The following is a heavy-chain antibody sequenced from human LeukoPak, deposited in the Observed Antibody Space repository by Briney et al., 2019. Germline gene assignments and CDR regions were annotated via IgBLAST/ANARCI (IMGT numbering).Heavy chain of an antibody. V-gene: IGHV3-23*01. J-gene: IGHJ4*02. Sequence: PGGSLRLSCAASGFTFSTYTMSWVRQAPGKGLEWFSAISGADGGYYADSVKGRFTISRDNSKNTLYLQMNSLRAEDTAVYYCAKARTPVTSYFDKWGQGTLVTVSS. D-gene: IGHD4-23*01. CDR1: GFTFSTYT. CDR3: AKARTPVTSYFDK. CDR2: ISGADGG.